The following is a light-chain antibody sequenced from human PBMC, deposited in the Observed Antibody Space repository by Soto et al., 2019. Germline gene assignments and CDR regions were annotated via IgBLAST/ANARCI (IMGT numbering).Light chain of an antibody. CDR3: QQYGSSPNT. J-gene: IGKJ2*01. CDR1: QSVSSGY. V-gene: IGKV3-20*01. Sequence: EIVLTQSPGTLSLSPGERATLSCRASQSVSSGYLAWYQQKPGQAPRLLIYGASIRATGIPDRFSGSGSGTDFTLTISRLEPEDFAVYYCQQYGSSPNTFGQGTKLEIK. CDR2: GAS.